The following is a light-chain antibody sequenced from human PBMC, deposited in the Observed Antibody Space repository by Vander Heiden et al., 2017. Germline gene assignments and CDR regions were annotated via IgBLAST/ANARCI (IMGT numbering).Light chain of an antibody. J-gene: IGKJ4*01. V-gene: IGKV1-5*03. CDR1: QSISSW. CDR3: QQYNSYPALT. Sequence: DIQMTLSPSTLSASVGDRVTIACRASQSISSWLAWYQQKPGKAPKRLIYKASSLESGVPSRFSGSGSGTEFTLTISSLQPDDFATYYCQQYNSYPALTLGGGTKVEIK. CDR2: KAS.